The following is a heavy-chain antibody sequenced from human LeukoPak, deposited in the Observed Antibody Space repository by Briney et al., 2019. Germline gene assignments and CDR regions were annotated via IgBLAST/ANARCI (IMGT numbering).Heavy chain of an antibody. CDR2: ISSSSSTI. CDR1: GLTISSYS. Sequence: PGGSLRLSCAASGLTISSYSMNWVRQAPGKGLQWVSYISSSSSTIYYADSVKGRFTISRDNAKNSLYLQMNSLRAEDTALYYCARDERLLSFLKWGQGTLVTVSS. J-gene: IGHJ4*02. D-gene: IGHD3-3*01. V-gene: IGHV3-48*04. CDR3: ARDERLLSFLK.